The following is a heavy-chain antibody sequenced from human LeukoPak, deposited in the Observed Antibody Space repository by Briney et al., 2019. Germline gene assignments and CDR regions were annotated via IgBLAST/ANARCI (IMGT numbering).Heavy chain of an antibody. D-gene: IGHD1-26*01. CDR3: GMSGDRVPLQDDVFDV. Sequence: PGESLKISCKVSGYSFTSYCIGWARQMPGKGLEWMGIIYPGDSGPTYSPSFQGQVTISVDKSINTAYLQWSSLQASDTAMYYCGMSGDRVPLQDDVFDVWGQGTMVTVST. V-gene: IGHV5-51*01. CDR2: IYPGDSGP. CDR1: GYSFTSYC. J-gene: IGHJ3*01.